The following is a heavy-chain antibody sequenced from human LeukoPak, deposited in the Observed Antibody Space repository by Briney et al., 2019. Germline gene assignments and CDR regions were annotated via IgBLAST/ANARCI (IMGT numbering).Heavy chain of an antibody. CDR1: GGSISSGSYY. V-gene: IGHV4-61*02. J-gene: IGHJ3*02. CDR3: ARGSSSWYNDAFDI. D-gene: IGHD6-13*01. CDR2: IYTSGST. Sequence: SQTLSLTCTVSGGSISSGSYYWSWIRQPAGKGLEWIGRIYTSGSTNYNPSLKSRVTISVDTSKNQFSLKLSSVTAADTAVYYCARGSSSWYNDAFDIWGQGTMVTVSS.